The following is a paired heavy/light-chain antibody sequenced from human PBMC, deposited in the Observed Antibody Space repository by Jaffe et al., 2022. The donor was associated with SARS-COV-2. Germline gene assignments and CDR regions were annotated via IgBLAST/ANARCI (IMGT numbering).Light chain of an antibody. J-gene: IGLJ2*01. CDR1: SSNIGNNY. V-gene: IGLV1-51*01. CDR2: DNN. CDR3: GTWDSSLSGVV. Sequence: QSVLTQPPSVSAAPGQKVTISCSGSSSNIGNNYVSWYQQLPGTAPKLLIYDNNKRPSGIPDRFSGSKSGTSATLGITGLQTGDEADYYCGTWDSSLSGVVFGGGTKLTVL.
Heavy chain of an antibody. CDR1: GGSFSGYY. V-gene: IGHV4-34*01. CDR3: ARGVWGTQDIVVVPAATVYYYYYMDV. D-gene: IGHD2-2*01. CDR2: INHSGST. J-gene: IGHJ6*03. Sequence: QVQLQQWGAGLLKPSETLSLTCAVYGGSFSGYYWSWIRQPPGKGLEWIGEINHSGSTNYNPSLKSRVTISVDTSKNQFSLKLSSVTAADTAVYYCARGVWGTQDIVVVPAATVYYYYYMDVWGKGTTVTVSS.